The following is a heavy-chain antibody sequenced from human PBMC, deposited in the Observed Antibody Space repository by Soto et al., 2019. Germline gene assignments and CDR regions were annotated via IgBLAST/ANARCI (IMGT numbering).Heavy chain of an antibody. CDR1: GGSISSGGYY. Sequence: SETLSLTCTVSGGSISSGGYYWNWIRQHPGKGLEWIGYTYYSENTYYNPSLNSRITISADTSKNQFSLKLSSVTAADTAVYYCARLSSSGWPIDSWGQGPLVTVSS. CDR3: ARLSSSGWPIDS. CDR2: TYYSENT. D-gene: IGHD6-19*01. V-gene: IGHV4-31*03. J-gene: IGHJ4*02.